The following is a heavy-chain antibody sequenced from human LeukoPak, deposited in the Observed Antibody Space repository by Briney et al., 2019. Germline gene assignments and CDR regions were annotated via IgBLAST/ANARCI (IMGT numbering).Heavy chain of an antibody. D-gene: IGHD2-2*01. J-gene: IGHJ5*02. CDR2: INPKSGGA. CDR3: ARGVGTSWFDP. V-gene: IGHV1-2*02. Sequence: ASVKVSCMAYGYTFSDYYMHWVRQAAGQGLEWMGWINPKSGGANFAEKFQGRVTMTRDTSIRTVYMELSRVTYDDTAVYYCARGVGTSWFDPWGQGTLVTVSS. CDR1: GYTFSDYY.